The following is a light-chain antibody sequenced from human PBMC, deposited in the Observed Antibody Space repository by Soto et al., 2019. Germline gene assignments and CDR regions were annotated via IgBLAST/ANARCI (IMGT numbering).Light chain of an antibody. CDR2: DVS. Sequence: QSVLTQPASVSGSPGQSITISCTGTSSDVGGYNYVSWYQQHPGKAPKLMIYDVSNRPSGVSNRFSGSKSGNTASLTISGLQVEDEADYYCSSYTSSGYVLGTGSKVTVL. J-gene: IGLJ1*01. V-gene: IGLV2-14*01. CDR3: SSYTSSGYV. CDR1: SSDVGGYNY.